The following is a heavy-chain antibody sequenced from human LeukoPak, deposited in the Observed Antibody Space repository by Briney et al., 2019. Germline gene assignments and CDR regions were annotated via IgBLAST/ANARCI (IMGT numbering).Heavy chain of an antibody. V-gene: IGHV4-38-2*02. CDR3: ARDAGVAEYYLDY. CDR1: GYSISSGYY. Sequence: SETLSLTCTVSGYSISSGYYWGWIPQPPGKGLEWIGSIYHSGSTYYNPSLKSRVTTSVDTTKNQFSLKLSSVTAADTAVYYCARDAGVAEYYLDYWGQGTLVTVSS. J-gene: IGHJ4*02. D-gene: IGHD6-19*01. CDR2: IYHSGST.